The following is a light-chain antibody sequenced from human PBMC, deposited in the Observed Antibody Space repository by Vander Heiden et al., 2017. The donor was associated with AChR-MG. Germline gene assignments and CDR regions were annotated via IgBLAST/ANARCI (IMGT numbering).Light chain of an antibody. CDR2: AAS. CDR3: QNDNSAPIT. V-gene: IGKV1-27*01. Sequence: DIQMTQPPSSLSASVGDRVTITCRASQGISTYLAWYQQKPGKVPKLLIYAASTLQSGVPSRFSGSGSGTDFTLTISSLQPEDVATYYCQNDNSAPITFGQGTRLEIK. CDR1: QGISTY. J-gene: IGKJ5*01.